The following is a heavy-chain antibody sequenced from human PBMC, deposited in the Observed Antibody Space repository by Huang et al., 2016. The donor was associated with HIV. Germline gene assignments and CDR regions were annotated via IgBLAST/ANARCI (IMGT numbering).Heavy chain of an antibody. CDR1: GDSVSSASYY. Sequence: QVQLQESGPGLVKPSETLSLSCTVSGDSVSSASYYWSWIRQPPGRGLEWIGYISLSGGTNYNPSLKSRVTISRDTAKNQFSLRLSSVTAADTAVYYCVSHGSGTADYWGQGTLVTVSS. CDR2: ISLSGGT. V-gene: IGHV4-61*01. CDR3: VSHGSGTADY. D-gene: IGHD3-10*01. J-gene: IGHJ4*02.